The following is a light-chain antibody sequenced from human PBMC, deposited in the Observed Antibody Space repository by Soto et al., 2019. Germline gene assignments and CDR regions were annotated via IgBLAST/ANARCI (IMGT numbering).Light chain of an antibody. J-gene: IGKJ3*01. CDR1: QGISTY. Sequence: DIQMTQSPSSLSASVGDRVTITCRASQGISTYLAWYQQRPGKVPKLLIYAASTLQSGVTSRFSGSGSGTDFTLTISGLQREDVAIYYCQSFFSAGFTFGLWTKVDIK. CDR3: QSFFSAGFT. CDR2: AAS. V-gene: IGKV1-27*01.